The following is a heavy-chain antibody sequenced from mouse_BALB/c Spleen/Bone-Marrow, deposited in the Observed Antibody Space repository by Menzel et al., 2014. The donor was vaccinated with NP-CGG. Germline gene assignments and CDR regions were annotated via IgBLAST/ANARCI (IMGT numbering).Heavy chain of an antibody. Sequence: EVKLEESGAELVEPGASVKLSCTASGFNIKDTYMHWVKQRPEQGLEWIGRIDPANGNTKYDPKFQGKATITADTSSNTAYLQLSSLTSEDTAVYYCAFYYYGSSLFAYWGQGTLVTVSA. CDR3: AFYYYGSSLFAY. D-gene: IGHD1-1*01. CDR2: IDPANGNT. V-gene: IGHV14-3*02. CDR1: GFNIKDTY. J-gene: IGHJ3*01.